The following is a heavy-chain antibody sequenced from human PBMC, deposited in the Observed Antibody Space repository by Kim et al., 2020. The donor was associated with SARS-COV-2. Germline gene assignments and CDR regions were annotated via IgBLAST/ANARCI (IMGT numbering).Heavy chain of an antibody. J-gene: IGHJ3*02. CDR1: GGSISSYY. D-gene: IGHD6-19*01. Sequence: SETLSLTCTASGGSISSYYWSWIRQPPGKGLEWIGYIYYSGSPNYNPSLKSRVTISADTSKNKFSLKLSSVNAADTAVYYCTACGWLDAFDILGQGTMVTVSS. CDR3: TACGWLDAFDI. CDR2: IYYSGSP. V-gene: IGHV4-59*01.